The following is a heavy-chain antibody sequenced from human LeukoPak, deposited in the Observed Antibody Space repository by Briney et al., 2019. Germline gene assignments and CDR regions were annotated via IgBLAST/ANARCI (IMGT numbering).Heavy chain of an antibody. V-gene: IGHV4-39*07. Sequence: SETLSLTCTVSGGSISSSSYYWGWIRQPPGKGLEWIGSIYYSGSTYYNPSLKSRVTISIDTSKNQFSLKLSSVTAADTAVYYCARGRAIRGLNWFDPWGQGTLVTVSS. CDR3: ARGRAIRGLNWFDP. CDR1: GGSISSSSYY. D-gene: IGHD3-3*01. J-gene: IGHJ5*02. CDR2: IYYSGST.